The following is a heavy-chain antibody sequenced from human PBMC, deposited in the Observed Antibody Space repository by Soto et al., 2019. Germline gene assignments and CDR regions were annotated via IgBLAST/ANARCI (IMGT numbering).Heavy chain of an antibody. CDR1: GFSFHGYW. J-gene: IGHJ3*02. Sequence: EVQLVESGGGLVQPEGSMRLSCTASGFSFHGYWMSWIRQAPGKGLQWVANINHDGTEKYYVDSVKGRFTISRDNARNSVFLQMNSLRAEDTAVYYCARIRGPFDMWGQWTMVTVSS. D-gene: IGHD3-16*01. V-gene: IGHV3-7*03. CDR2: INHDGTEK. CDR3: ARIRGPFDM.